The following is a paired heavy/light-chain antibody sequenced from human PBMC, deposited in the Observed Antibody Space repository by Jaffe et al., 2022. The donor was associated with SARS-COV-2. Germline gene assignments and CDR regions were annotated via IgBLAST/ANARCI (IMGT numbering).Light chain of an antibody. Sequence: QSVLTQPPSVSGAPGQRVTISCTGSSSNIGAGYDVHWYQQLPGTAPKLLIYGNSNRPSGVPDRFSGSKSGTSASLAITGLQAEDEADYYCQSYDSSLSAFVVFGGGTKLTVL. V-gene: IGLV1-40*01. J-gene: IGLJ2*01. CDR1: SSNIGAGYD. CDR3: QSYDSSLSAFVV. CDR2: GNS.
Heavy chain of an antibody. V-gene: IGHV4-30-4*01. CDR1: GGSISSGDYY. D-gene: IGHD2-21*02. Sequence: QVQLQESGPGLVKPSQTLSLTCTVSGGSISSGDYYWSWIRQPPGKGLEWIGYIYYSGSTYYNPSLKSRVTISVDTSKNQFSLKLSSVTAADTAVYYCARDLTGVTPYWYFDLWGRGTLVTVSS. J-gene: IGHJ2*01. CDR2: IYYSGST. CDR3: ARDLTGVTPYWYFDL.